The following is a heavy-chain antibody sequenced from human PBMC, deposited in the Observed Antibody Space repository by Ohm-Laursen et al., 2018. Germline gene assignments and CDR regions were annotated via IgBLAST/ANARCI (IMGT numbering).Heavy chain of an antibody. V-gene: IGHV3-53*01. D-gene: IGHD6-19*01. CDR2: LYGGGNT. CDR3: ARGLTVASLAY. CDR1: GFIVSSNY. J-gene: IGHJ4*02. Sequence: SLRLSCAASGFIVSSNYMTWVRQAPGKGLEWVSVLYGGGNTYYADSVKGRFTISRDSSKNTLYLQMNSLTAEDTAVYYCARGLTVASLAYWGQGTLVTVSS.